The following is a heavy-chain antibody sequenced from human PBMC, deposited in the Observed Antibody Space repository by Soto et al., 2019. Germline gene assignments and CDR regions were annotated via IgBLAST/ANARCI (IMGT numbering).Heavy chain of an antibody. CDR3: AREGGRAVAGKFYYYGMDV. V-gene: IGHV1-18*01. Sequence: QVQLVQSGAEVKKPGASVKVSCKASGYTFTSYGISWVRQAPGQGLEWMGWISAYNGNTNYAQKLQGRATMTTDTSTSTAYMELRSLRSDDTAVYYCAREGGRAVAGKFYYYGMDVWGQGTTVTVSS. J-gene: IGHJ6*02. CDR1: GYTFTSYG. D-gene: IGHD6-19*01. CDR2: ISAYNGNT.